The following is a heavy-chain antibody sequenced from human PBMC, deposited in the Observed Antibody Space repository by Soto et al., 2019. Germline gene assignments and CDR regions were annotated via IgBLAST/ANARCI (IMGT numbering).Heavy chain of an antibody. J-gene: IGHJ6*02. CDR1: GFTFSSYA. CDR2: ISGSGGST. Sequence: PGGSLRLSCAASGFTFSSYAMSWVRQAPGKGLEWVSAISGSGGSTYYADSVKGRFTISRDNSKNTLYLQMNSLRAEDTAVYYCAKDLNQGGQYYYYGMDVWGQGTTVTVS. CDR3: AKDLNQGGQYYYYGMDV. V-gene: IGHV3-23*01. D-gene: IGHD1-26*01.